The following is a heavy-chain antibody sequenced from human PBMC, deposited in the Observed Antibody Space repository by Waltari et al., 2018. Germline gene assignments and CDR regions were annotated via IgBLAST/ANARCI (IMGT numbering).Heavy chain of an antibody. CDR3: ARVGIRNYYYYYYGMDV. Sequence: QVQLQQWGAGLLKPSAPLSLPCAVYGGSFSGYYWSWLHQPPGKGLEGIGEINHSGSTNYTPALKSRVTISVDTSKNQFSLKLSSVTAADTAVYYCARVGIRNYYYYYYGMDVWGQGTTVTVSS. J-gene: IGHJ6*02. V-gene: IGHV4-34*01. CDR1: GGSFSGYY. D-gene: IGHD1-7*01. CDR2: INHSGST.